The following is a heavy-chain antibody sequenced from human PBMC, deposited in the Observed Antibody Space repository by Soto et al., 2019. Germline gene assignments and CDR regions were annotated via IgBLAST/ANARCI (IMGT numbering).Heavy chain of an antibody. Sequence: ASVKVSCNASGYTFTSYYIHWLRQAPGQGLEWMGIINPSGGSTSYAQKFQGRVTMTRDTSTSTVYMELSSLRSEATAVYDCASELSVLMGLGAFDIWGQGTMVTV. CDR1: GYTFTSYY. D-gene: IGHD3-16*02. J-gene: IGHJ3*02. CDR2: INPSGGST. CDR3: ASELSVLMGLGAFDI. V-gene: IGHV1-46*01.